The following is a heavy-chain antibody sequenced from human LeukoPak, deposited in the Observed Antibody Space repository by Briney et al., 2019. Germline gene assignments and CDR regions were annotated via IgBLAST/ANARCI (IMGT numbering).Heavy chain of an antibody. D-gene: IGHD3-10*01. Sequence: SETLSLTFTVSGGSISSYYWSWIRQPPGKGLECIGYIYYSGSTNYNPSLKSRVTISVDTSKNQFSLKLNSVTAADTAVYYCARDPPGSGSYYDYWGQGTLVTVSS. CDR1: GGSISSYY. J-gene: IGHJ4*02. V-gene: IGHV4-59*01. CDR2: IYYSGST. CDR3: ARDPPGSGSYYDY.